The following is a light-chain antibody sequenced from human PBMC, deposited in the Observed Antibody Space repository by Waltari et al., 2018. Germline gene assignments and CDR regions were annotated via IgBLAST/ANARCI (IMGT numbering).Light chain of an antibody. CDR1: QSILYSTNNKNY. CDR2: WAS. V-gene: IGKV4-1*01. CDR3: LKYYNNPFA. Sequence: DIVMTQSPDSLAASLGERATINCRSSQSILYSTNNKNYLAWYQQKPGKPPKLLFYWASTRQSGVPDRCSCSWYGTDFTLTSSSLQAEDVAVYYGLKYYNNPFAFGPGTKVDIK. J-gene: IGKJ3*01.